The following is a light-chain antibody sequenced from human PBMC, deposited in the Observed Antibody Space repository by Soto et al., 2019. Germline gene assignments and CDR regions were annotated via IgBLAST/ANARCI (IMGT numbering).Light chain of an antibody. CDR3: QQYNNWRPWT. Sequence: EVVMTQSPATVAGSPGETVTLSSRASQSLSGTFDWYQQKHGQAPRLLIFRASTRATPVPARYSGGGSGTKVTLTISGLQPADFAVYYCQQYNNWRPWTFGPGPKVEIK. V-gene: IGKV3-15*01. J-gene: IGKJ1*01. CDR2: RAS. CDR1: QSLSGT.